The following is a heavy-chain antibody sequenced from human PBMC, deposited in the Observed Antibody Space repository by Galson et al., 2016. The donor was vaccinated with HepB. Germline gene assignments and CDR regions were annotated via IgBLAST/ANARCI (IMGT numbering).Heavy chain of an antibody. Sequence: SLRLSCAASGFTFSSYAMHWVRQAPGKGLEWVTVISHDGAKKYYADSVKGRFTISRDNSKNTLFLQMNSLRADDTAVYYCARGPDRRIVATIANNWGRGILVTVSS. D-gene: IGHD5-12*01. J-gene: IGHJ4*02. CDR2: ISHDGAKK. V-gene: IGHV3-30*04. CDR3: ARGPDRRIVATIANN. CDR1: GFTFSSYA.